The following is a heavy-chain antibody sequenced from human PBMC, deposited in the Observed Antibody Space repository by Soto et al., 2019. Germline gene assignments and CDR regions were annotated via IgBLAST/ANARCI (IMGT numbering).Heavy chain of an antibody. V-gene: IGHV3-11*06. J-gene: IGHJ4*02. D-gene: IGHD3-10*01. CDR3: ATRSINYGSGSLDY. Sequence: GGSLRLSCAASGFTFSDYYMSWIRQAPGKGLEWVSYISSSSSYTNYADSVKGRFTISRDNAKNSLYLQMNSLRAEDTAVYYCATRSINYGSGSLDYWGQGTLVTVSS. CDR2: ISSSSSYT. CDR1: GFTFSDYY.